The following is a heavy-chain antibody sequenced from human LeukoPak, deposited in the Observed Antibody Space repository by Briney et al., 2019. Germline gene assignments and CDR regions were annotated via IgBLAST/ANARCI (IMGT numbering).Heavy chain of an antibody. V-gene: IGHV3-30*02. CDR1: GFTFSSYG. D-gene: IGHD3-10*01. CDR2: IRYDGSNK. J-gene: IGHJ4*02. CDR3: ARGGVDYYGSGTYYLMYYFDY. Sequence: LTGGSLRLSCAASGFTFSSYGMHWVRQAPGKGLEWVAFIRYDGSNKYYADSVKGRFTISRDDPHNTLYLQMNSLRAEDTAVYFCARGGVDYYGSGTYYLMYYFDYWGQGALVTVSS.